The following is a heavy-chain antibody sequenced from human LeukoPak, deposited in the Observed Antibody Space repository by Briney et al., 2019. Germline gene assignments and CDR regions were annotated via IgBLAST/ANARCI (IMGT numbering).Heavy chain of an antibody. J-gene: IGHJ4*02. CDR2: IIPIFGTA. D-gene: IGHD6-25*01. V-gene: IGHV1-69*13. CDR3: ARDGRIAAPFDY. Sequence: GASVKVSCKASGGTFSSYAISWVRQAPGQGLEWMGGIIPIFGTANYAQKFQGRVTITADESTSTAYMELSSLRSEDTAVYYCARDGRIAAPFDYWGQGTLVTVSS. CDR1: GGTFSSYA.